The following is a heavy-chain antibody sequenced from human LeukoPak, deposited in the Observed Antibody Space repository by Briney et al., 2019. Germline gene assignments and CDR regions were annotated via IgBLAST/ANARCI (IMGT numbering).Heavy chain of an antibody. Sequence: PGRSLRLSCAASGFTFSSYGMHWVRQAPGKGLEWVAVVWYDGSNKYYADSVKGRFTISRDNSKNTLYLQMNSLRAEDTAVYYCARSYSSGWSERSYFDYWGQGTLVTVSS. CDR2: VWYDGSNK. J-gene: IGHJ4*02. D-gene: IGHD6-19*01. CDR1: GFTFSSYG. V-gene: IGHV3-33*01. CDR3: ARSYSSGWSERSYFDY.